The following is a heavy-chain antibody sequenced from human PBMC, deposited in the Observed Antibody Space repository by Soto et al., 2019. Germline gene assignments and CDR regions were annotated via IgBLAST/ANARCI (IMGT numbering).Heavy chain of an antibody. CDR3: ARGSDGDKIDY. V-gene: IGHV3-7*03. D-gene: IGHD4-17*01. Sequence: GGSLRLCCVASGGTLGSQSLNWVRQAPGKGLEWVGFIKEDESEKYYVDSVKGRFTISRDNAKQSVYLQMDTLRAEDTALYYCARGSDGDKIDYWAQGP. J-gene: IGHJ4*02. CDR1: GGTLGSQS. CDR2: IKEDESEK.